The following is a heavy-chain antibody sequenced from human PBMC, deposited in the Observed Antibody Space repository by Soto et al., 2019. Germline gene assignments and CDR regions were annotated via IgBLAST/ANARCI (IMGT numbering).Heavy chain of an antibody. CDR2: IIPMFRTT. D-gene: IGHD3-22*01. J-gene: IGHJ3*01. V-gene: IGHV1-69*13. CDR1: GGTFNTYA. Sequence: SVKVSCKASGGTFNTYAISWVRQAPGQGLEWMGGIIPMFRTTNYAQKFQGRVTITADESTSTAYMELSSLRSEDTAVYFCARKSKYDYYYDSSDFDDALDVWGQGTVVTVS. CDR3: ARKSKYDYYYDSSDFDDALDV.